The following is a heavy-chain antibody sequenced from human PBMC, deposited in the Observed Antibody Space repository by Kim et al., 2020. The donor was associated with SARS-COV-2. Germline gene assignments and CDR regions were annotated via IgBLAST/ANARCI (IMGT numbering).Heavy chain of an antibody. CDR1: GYTFTSYG. V-gene: IGHV1-18*01. Sequence: ASVKVSCKASGYTFTSYGISWVRQAPGQGLEWMGWISAYNGNTNYAQKLQGRVTMTTDTSTSTAYMELRSLRSDDTAVYYCARVAGAGYDYIWGSYRYTGYYGMDVWGQGTTVTVSS. CDR2: ISAYNGNT. D-gene: IGHD3-16*02. CDR3: ARVAGAGYDYIWGSYRYTGYYGMDV. J-gene: IGHJ6*02.